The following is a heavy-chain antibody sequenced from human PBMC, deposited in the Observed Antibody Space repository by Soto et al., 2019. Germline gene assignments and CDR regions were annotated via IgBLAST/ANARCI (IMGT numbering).Heavy chain of an antibody. Sequence: EVQLVESGGGLVHPGGSLRLSGAASGFTFSDYSMNWVRQFPGKGLEWVSYISSSSSTIYYADSVKGRFTISRDNAKNSLFLQMNSLRAEDTAVYYCATLTSWGNWGQGTLVTVSS. D-gene: IGHD2-2*01. V-gene: IGHV3-48*01. CDR3: ATLTSWGN. J-gene: IGHJ4*02. CDR1: GFTFSDYS. CDR2: ISSSSSTI.